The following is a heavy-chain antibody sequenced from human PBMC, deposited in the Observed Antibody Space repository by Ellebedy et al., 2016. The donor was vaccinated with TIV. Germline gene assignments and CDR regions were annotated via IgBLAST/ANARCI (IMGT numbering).Heavy chain of an antibody. CDR3: ARGKLSAKSRGGVDY. J-gene: IGHJ4*02. CDR2: ISYDGSNK. V-gene: IGHV3-30*01. Sequence: PGGSLRLSCAASGFTFSSYAMHWVRQAPGKGLEWVAVISYDGSNKYYADSVKGRFTISRDNSKNTLYLQMNSLRAEDTAVYYCARGKLSAKSRGGVDYWGQGTLVTVSS. D-gene: IGHD3-10*01. CDR1: GFTFSSYA.